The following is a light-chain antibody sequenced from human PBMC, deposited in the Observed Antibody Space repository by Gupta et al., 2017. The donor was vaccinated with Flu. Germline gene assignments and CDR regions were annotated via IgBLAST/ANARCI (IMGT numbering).Light chain of an antibody. CDR1: SSNIGSNY. V-gene: IGLV1-47*01. Sequence: GQRVTISCSGSSSNIGSNYVYWYQQLPGTAPKLLIYRNNQRPSGVPDRFSGSKSGTSASLAISGLRSEDEADYYCAAWDDSLSGLFGGGTKLTVL. CDR3: AAWDDSLSGL. J-gene: IGLJ3*02. CDR2: RNN.